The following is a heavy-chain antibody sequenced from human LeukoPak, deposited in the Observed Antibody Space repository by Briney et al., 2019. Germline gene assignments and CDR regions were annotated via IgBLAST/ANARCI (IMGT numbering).Heavy chain of an antibody. D-gene: IGHD1-26*01. CDR1: GFTFSSYA. J-gene: IGHJ6*02. CDR3: ARDSGSYSYYYYGMDV. CDR2: ISGSGGST. V-gene: IGHV3-23*01. Sequence: GGSLRLSCAASGFTFSSYAMSWVRQAPGKGLEWVSAISGSGGSTYYADSVKGRFTISRDNAKNSLYLQMNSLRAEDTAVYYCARDSGSYSYYYYGMDVWGQGTTVTVSS.